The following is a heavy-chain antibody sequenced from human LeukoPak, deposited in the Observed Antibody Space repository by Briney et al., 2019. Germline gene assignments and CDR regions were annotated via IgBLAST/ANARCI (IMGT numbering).Heavy chain of an antibody. J-gene: IGHJ4*02. V-gene: IGHV3-30*19. Sequence: GGSLRLSCAASGFTFSSYGMHWVRQAPGKGLEWVAVISYDGSNKYYADSVKGRFTISRDNSKNTLYLQMNSLRAEDTAVYYCARGHDYGDYTLDYWGQGTLVTVSS. CDR2: ISYDGSNK. D-gene: IGHD4-17*01. CDR1: GFTFSSYG. CDR3: ARGHDYGDYTLDY.